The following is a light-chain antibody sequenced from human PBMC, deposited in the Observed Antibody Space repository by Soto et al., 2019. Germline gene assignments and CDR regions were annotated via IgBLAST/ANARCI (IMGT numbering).Light chain of an antibody. J-gene: IGKJ1*01. V-gene: IGKV1-6*01. Sequence: SQLARSPSSLSASLRARVTVTCRASQGIRNDLGWYQQKPGKAPKVLIYATSSLQSGVPSRFSGSGSGTNFTLTISSLQPEDFATYYCLQDYNYPWTFGQGTKVDIK. CDR2: ATS. CDR1: QGIRND. CDR3: LQDYNYPWT.